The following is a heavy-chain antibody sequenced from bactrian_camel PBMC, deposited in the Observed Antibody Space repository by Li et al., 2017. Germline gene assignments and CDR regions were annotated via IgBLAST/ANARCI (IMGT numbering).Heavy chain of an antibody. J-gene: IGHJ6*01. D-gene: IGHD2*01. Sequence: DVQLVESGGGSVQAGGSLRLSCVVTGYTADFYCMAWFRQGAGQEREAIAAVYYVGGRPYYADSVKGRFLFSQDNAHNTLYLQMDSLKPDDTAVYYCAAECAPDELGGFRYWGQGTQVTVS. V-gene: IGHV3S31*01. CDR2: VYYVGGRP. CDR3: AAECAPDELGGFRY. CDR1: GYTADFYC.